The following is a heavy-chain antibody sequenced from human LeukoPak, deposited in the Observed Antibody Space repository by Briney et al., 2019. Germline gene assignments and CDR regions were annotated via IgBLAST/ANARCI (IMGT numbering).Heavy chain of an antibody. CDR2: IYYSGST. V-gene: IGHV4-39*07. CDR3: ARDLVDRISSSPLDY. Sequence: SETLSLTCTVSGGSISSSSYYWGWIRQPPGKGLEWIGSIYYSGSTYYNPSLKSRVTISVDTSKNQFSLKLSSVTAADTAVYYCARDLVDRISSSPLDYWGQGTLVTVSS. D-gene: IGHD6-6*01. J-gene: IGHJ4*02. CDR1: GGSISSSSYY.